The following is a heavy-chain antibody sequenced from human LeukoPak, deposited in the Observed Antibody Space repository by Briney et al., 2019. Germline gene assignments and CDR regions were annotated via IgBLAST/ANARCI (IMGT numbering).Heavy chain of an antibody. J-gene: IGHJ6*03. Sequence: GGSLRLSCAASGFTFSRCWMTWVRQAPGKGLEWVGHIKEDGREKYYVDSVKGRFTISRDNAKNSLYLQMNSLRAEDTAVYYCARGGEHVDPLDHYYYMDVWGKGTTVTISS. V-gene: IGHV3-7*01. CDR1: GFTFSRCW. D-gene: IGHD3-16*01. CDR3: ARGGEHVDPLDHYYYMDV. CDR2: IKEDGREK.